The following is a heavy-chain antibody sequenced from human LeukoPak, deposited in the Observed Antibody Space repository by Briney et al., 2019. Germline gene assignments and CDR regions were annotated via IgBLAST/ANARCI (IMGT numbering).Heavy chain of an antibody. V-gene: IGHV3-33*01. CDR3: VRGVGVSRFNYFDP. D-gene: IGHD5-24*01. CDR1: GFTFSSFG. CDR2: IWYDASDR. Sequence: GGSLTLSCAASGFTFSSFGTHWVRQAPGKGLEWVAVIWYDASDRYYADSVKGRFTISRDNSKSTLFLQMNSLRDDDTAVYYCVRGVGVSRFNYFDPWGQGTLVVVSS. J-gene: IGHJ5*02.